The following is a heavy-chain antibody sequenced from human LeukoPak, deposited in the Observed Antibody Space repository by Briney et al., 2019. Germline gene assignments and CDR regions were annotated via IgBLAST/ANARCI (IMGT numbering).Heavy chain of an antibody. D-gene: IGHD6-6*01. Sequence: SETLSLTCAVYGGSFSGYYWSWIRQPPGKGLEWIGEINHSGSTNYNPSLKSRVTISVDTSKNQFSLKLSSVTAADTAVYYCARAPGIAARGDHYFDYWGQGTLVTVSS. CDR3: ARAPGIAARGDHYFDY. CDR1: GGSFSGYY. J-gene: IGHJ4*02. CDR2: INHSGST. V-gene: IGHV4-34*01.